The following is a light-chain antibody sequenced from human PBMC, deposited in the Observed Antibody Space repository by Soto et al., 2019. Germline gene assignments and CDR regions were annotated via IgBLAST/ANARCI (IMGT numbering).Light chain of an antibody. J-gene: IGKJ4*01. CDR2: EES. V-gene: IGKV1-9*01. CDR1: QAITNN. Sequence: DIHLTQSPSSLSASVGDRVTITCRASQAITNNFAWYQQKPGNPPKLLIYEESTLHSGVPSRFSGRKVGTQFILTIDSLQPEDFAPYYCQQVKSYPRTFGGGTKVEIK. CDR3: QQVKSYPRT.